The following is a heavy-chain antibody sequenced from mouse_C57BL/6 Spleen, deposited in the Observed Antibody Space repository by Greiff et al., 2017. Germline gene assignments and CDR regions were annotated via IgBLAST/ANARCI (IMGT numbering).Heavy chain of an antibody. J-gene: IGHJ2*01. CDR1: GYAFSSSW. Sequence: QVQLQQSGPELVKPGASVKISCKASGYAFSSSWMNWVKQRPGKGLEWIGRIYPGDGDTNYNGKFKSKATLTADKSSSTAYLQLSSLTVEYAAFYFCARGLRSGGIDYWGQGTTLTVSS. CDR3: ARGLRSGGIDY. V-gene: IGHV1-82*01. CDR2: IYPGDGDT.